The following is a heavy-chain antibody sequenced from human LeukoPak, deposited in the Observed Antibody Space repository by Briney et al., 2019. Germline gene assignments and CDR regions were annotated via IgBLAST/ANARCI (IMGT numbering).Heavy chain of an antibody. J-gene: IGHJ5*02. Sequence: KPSETLSLTFAVSGYSISSGYYWGWIRQPPGKGLEWIGSIYHSGGTYYNPSLKSRVTISVDTSKNQFSLKLSSVTAADTAVYYCARRGSSGYYSNWFDPWGQRTLVTVSS. CDR2: IYHSGGT. CDR3: ARRGSSGYYSNWFDP. D-gene: IGHD3-22*01. CDR1: GYSISSGYY. V-gene: IGHV4-38-2*01.